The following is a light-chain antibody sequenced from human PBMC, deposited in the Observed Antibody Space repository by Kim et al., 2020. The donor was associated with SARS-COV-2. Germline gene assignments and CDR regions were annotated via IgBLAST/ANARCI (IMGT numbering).Light chain of an antibody. CDR2: AAS. CDR1: QSVSRNY. Sequence: EIVLTQSPGTLSLSPGERATLSCGASQSVSRNYLAWYQQNPGQAPRLLIYAASRRATGIPDRFSGSGSGTDFTFTISRLEPEDFAVYYFQHHSDTPPWTFGQGTKVDIK. J-gene: IGKJ1*01. V-gene: IGKV3-20*01. CDR3: QHHSDTPPWT.